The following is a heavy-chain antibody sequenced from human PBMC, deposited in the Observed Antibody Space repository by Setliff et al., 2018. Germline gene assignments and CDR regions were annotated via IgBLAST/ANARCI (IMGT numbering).Heavy chain of an antibody. CDR2: IYSSDSHT. D-gene: IGHD6-13*01. J-gene: IGHJ4*02. Sequence: ESLKISCKGSGYTFTSYWIGWVRQMPGKGLEWLGIIYSSDSHTRYSPSFQDQVTISADKSISTAYLQWSSLKASDTAMYYCARALASAGTVYFDYWGQGTLVTVSS. CDR1: GYTFTSYW. V-gene: IGHV5-51*01. CDR3: ARALASAGTVYFDY.